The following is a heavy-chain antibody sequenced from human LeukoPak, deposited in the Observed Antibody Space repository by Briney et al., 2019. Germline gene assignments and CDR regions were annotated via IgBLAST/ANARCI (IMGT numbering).Heavy chain of an antibody. V-gene: IGHV4-61*02. Sequence: SETLSLTCTVSGGSISSGSYYWSWIRQPAGQGLEWIGRIYTSGSTNYNPSLKSRVTISVDTSKNQFSLKLSSVTAADTAVYYCASTLTTQYYYYYYMDVWGKGTTVTVSS. CDR3: ASTLTTQYYYYYYMDV. J-gene: IGHJ6*03. CDR2: IYTSGST. CDR1: GGSISSGSYY. D-gene: IGHD1-14*01.